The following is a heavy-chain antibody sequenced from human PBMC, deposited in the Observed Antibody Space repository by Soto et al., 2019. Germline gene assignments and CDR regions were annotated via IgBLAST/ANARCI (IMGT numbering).Heavy chain of an antibody. CDR1: GFSLSTSGVG. CDR3: AHSNPCSGGNCYGSSYFDY. J-gene: IGHJ4*02. Sequence: QITLKESGPTLVKPTQTLTLTCTFSGFSLSTSGVGVGWIRQSPGKALEWLALIYWDDDKRYRPSLKSRLTITTYNSRIQLVLTMTNTDPVDTPTYYCAHSNPCSGGNCYGSSYFDYCGQRTLVTVSS. D-gene: IGHD2-15*01. V-gene: IGHV2-5*02. CDR2: IYWDDDK.